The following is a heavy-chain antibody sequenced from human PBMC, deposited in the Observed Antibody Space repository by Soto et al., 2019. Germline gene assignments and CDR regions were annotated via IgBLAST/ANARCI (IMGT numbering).Heavy chain of an antibody. CDR3: ARLQGLWFGELADYGMDV. J-gene: IGHJ6*02. D-gene: IGHD3-10*01. CDR1: GYSFTSYW. V-gene: IGHV5-10-1*01. Sequence: GESLKISCKGSGYSFTSYWISWVRQMPGKGLEWMGRIDPSDSYTNYSPSFQGHVTISADKSISTAYLQWSSLKASDTAMYCCARLQGLWFGELADYGMDVWGQGTTVTVSS. CDR2: IDPSDSYT.